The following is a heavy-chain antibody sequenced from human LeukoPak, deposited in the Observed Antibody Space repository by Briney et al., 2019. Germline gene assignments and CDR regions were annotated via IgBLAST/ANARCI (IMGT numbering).Heavy chain of an antibody. Sequence: SQTLSLTCTVSGGSISSGGYYWSWIRQPAGKGLEWIGRIYTSGSSYYNPSLKSRVTISLDTSKNQFSLKPSSVTAADTAVYYCARGEVRENYYYYSMDVWGKGTTVTVSS. J-gene: IGHJ6*03. D-gene: IGHD2-2*01. CDR2: IYTSGSS. V-gene: IGHV4-61*02. CDR3: ARGEVRENYYYYSMDV. CDR1: GGSISSGGYY.